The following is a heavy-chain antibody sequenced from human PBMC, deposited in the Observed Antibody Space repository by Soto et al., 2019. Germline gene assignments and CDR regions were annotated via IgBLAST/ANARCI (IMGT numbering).Heavy chain of an antibody. CDR2: IYYSGST. J-gene: IGHJ4*02. V-gene: IGHV4-61*01. CDR3: ARGYADSSGYHLLDY. CDR1: GGSVSSGSYY. Sequence: SETLSLTCTVSGGSVSSGSYYWSWIRQPPGKGLEWIGYIYYSGSTNYNPSLKSRVTISVDTSKNQFSLKLSSVTAADTAVYYCARGYADSSGYHLLDYWGQGTLVTVSS. D-gene: IGHD3-22*01.